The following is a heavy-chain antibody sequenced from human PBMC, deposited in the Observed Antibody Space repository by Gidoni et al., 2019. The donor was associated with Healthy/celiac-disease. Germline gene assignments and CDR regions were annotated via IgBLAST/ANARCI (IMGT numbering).Heavy chain of an antibody. Sequence: EVQLLESGGGLVQPGGSLRLSCAASGFTFSSYAMSWVRQAPGKGLAWVSAISGSGGSTYYADSVKGRFTISRDNSKNTLYLQMNSLRAEDTAVYYCAKDSEGVGSFDIWGQGTMVTVSS. J-gene: IGHJ3*02. CDR2: ISGSGGST. CDR1: GFTFSSYA. D-gene: IGHD3-3*01. V-gene: IGHV3-23*01. CDR3: AKDSEGVGSFDI.